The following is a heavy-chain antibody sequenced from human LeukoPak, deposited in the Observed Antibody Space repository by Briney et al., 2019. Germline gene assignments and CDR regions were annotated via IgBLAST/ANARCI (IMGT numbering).Heavy chain of an antibody. CDR3: ARGRQGAKTRYFDL. V-gene: IGHV3-20*04. CDR1: GFNFDEYG. CDR2: INWNGDST. J-gene: IGHJ2*01. D-gene: IGHD1-26*01. Sequence: GGSLRLSCAASGFNFDEYGMIWVRQGLGKGLEWVSGINWNGDSTGYADSVKGRFTISRDNAKNSLYLQMNSLRAEDTALYYCARGRQGAKTRYFDLWGRGTRVTVSS.